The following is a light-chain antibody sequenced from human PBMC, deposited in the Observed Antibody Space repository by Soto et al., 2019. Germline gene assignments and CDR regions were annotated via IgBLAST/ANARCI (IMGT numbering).Light chain of an antibody. CDR2: SAS. V-gene: IGKV3-15*01. Sequence: EVVMTQSPAILSVSPGERATLSCRASQSVGINVAWYQQKPGQAPRLLIYSASTRATGSPDRFSGSGSATEFTLTISSLLSEDFAVYYCQQYNDWPRTFGQGTKVDIK. CDR1: QSVGIN. J-gene: IGKJ1*01. CDR3: QQYNDWPRT.